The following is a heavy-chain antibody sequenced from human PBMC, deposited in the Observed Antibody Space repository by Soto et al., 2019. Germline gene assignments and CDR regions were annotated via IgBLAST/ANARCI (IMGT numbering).Heavy chain of an antibody. CDR2: ISGYNGNT. CDR3: ARDYRNQLPMRFDP. J-gene: IGHJ5*02. D-gene: IGHD1-1*01. V-gene: IGHV1-18*01. CDR1: GYTFTSYG. Sequence: QVQLVQSGAEVKKPGASVKVSCKTSGYTFTSYGISWVRQAPGQGLEWMGWISGYNGNTNYAQKLQGRVTMTTDTSTSTAYMELRRLRSDDTAVYYCARDYRNQLPMRFDPWGQGTLVTVSS.